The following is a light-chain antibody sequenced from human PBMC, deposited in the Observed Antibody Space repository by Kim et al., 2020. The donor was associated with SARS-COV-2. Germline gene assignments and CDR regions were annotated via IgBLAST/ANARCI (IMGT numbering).Light chain of an antibody. CDR3: QSYDRSLSGSV. CDR2: GNT. J-gene: IGLJ3*02. V-gene: IGLV1-40*01. CDR1: SSNIGAYYD. Sequence: RVTISCTGSSSNIGAYYDVHWYQQLPGTAPKLLITGNTNRPSGVPDRFSGSESGTSASLDITGLQAEDEAVYYCQSYDRSLSGSVFGGGTQLTVL.